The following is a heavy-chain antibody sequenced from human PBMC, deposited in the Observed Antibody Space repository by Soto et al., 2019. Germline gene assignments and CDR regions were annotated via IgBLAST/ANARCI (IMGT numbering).Heavy chain of an antibody. V-gene: IGHV1-69*12. CDR2: IIPIFGTA. J-gene: IGHJ4*02. CDR3: ASALVPAADGELWYGEPLAY. CDR1: GGTFSSYA. D-gene: IGHD2-2*01. Sequence: QVQLVQSGAEVKKPGSSVKVSCKASGGTFSSYAISWVRQAPGQGLEWMGGIIPIFGTANYAQKFQGRVTITADESTSTAYMELSRLRSEDTAVYYCASALVPAADGELWYGEPLAYWGQGTLVTVSS.